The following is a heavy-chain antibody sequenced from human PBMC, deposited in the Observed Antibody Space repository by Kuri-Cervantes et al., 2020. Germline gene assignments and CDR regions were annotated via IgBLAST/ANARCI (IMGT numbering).Heavy chain of an antibody. D-gene: IGHD3-10*01. V-gene: IGHV3-23*01. CDR3: AKRNSFGSGTSFDY. Sequence: GESLKISCAASGFTFSNAWMSWVRQAPGKGLEWVSSISTSGNNTYYADSVKGRFTISRDNSRNTIYLQMNTLRADDTAVYYCAKRNSFGSGTSFDYWGQGTLVTVSS. J-gene: IGHJ4*02. CDR1: GFTFSNAW. CDR2: ISTSGNNT.